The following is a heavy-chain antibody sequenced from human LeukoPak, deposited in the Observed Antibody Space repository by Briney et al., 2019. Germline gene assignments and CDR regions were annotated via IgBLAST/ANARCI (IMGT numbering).Heavy chain of an antibody. Sequence: GASVNVSCKASGYTFTGYYMHWVRQAPGQGLEWMGWINPNSGGTNYAQKFQGWVTMTRDTSISTAYMELSRLRSDDTAVYYCARGGDYYDSSGYYHSHYYFDYWGQGTLVTVSS. CDR3: ARGGDYYDSSGYYHSHYYFDY. J-gene: IGHJ4*02. CDR1: GYTFTGYY. V-gene: IGHV1-2*04. D-gene: IGHD3-22*01. CDR2: INPNSGGT.